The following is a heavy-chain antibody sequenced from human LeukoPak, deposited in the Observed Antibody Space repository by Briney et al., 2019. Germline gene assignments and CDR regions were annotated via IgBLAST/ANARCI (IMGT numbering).Heavy chain of an antibody. V-gene: IGHV1-69*05. CDR2: IIPIFGTA. CDR3: ARTWELPSEFVD. CDR1: GGTFSSYA. D-gene: IGHD1-26*01. J-gene: IGHJ4*02. Sequence: SVKVSCKASGGTFSSYAISWVRQAPGQGLEWMGGIIPIFGTANYAQKLQGRVTMTTDTSTSTAYMELRSLRSDDTAVYYCARTWELPSEFVDWGQGTLVTVSS.